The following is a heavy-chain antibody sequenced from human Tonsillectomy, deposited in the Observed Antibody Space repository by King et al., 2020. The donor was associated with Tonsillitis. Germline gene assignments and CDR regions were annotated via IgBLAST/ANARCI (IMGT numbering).Heavy chain of an antibody. J-gene: IGHJ4*02. V-gene: IGHV3-33*05. CDR1: GFTFSSYG. CDR2: ISYDGSNK. D-gene: IGHD3-10*01. CDR3: ARPLRGGSGRYGTVIN. Sequence: VQLVESGGGVVQPGRSLRLSCAASGFTFSSYGMHWVRQAPGKGLEWVAVISYDGSNKYYADSVKGRFTISRDNSKNTLYLQMNSLRAEDTAVYYCARPLRGGSGRYGTVINWGQGTLVTVSS.